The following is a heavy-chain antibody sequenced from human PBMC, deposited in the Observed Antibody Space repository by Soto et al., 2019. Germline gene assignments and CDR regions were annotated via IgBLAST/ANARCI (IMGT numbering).Heavy chain of an antibody. J-gene: IGHJ6*02. Sequence: QEQLVQSGAEVKKPGASVKVSCKASGYTFSGYYIHWLRQAPGQGLEWMGWINPNSGGTNYAQKFRGRVTVTRDTPTSPAYMELSRLTPDHTAVYYCARSLTEGYCTITGCYTRPLYGMDVWGQGTTVTVSS. D-gene: IGHD2-2*02. CDR1: GYTFSGYY. V-gene: IGHV1-2*02. CDR3: ARSLTEGYCTITGCYTRPLYGMDV. CDR2: INPNSGGT.